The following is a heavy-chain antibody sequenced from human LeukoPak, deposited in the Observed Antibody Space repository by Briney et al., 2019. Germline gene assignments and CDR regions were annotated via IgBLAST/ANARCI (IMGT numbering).Heavy chain of an antibody. CDR2: ISYDGSNK. CDR1: KFTFSHYG. V-gene: IGHV3-30*03. CDR3: ARDAEDYYYGMDV. J-gene: IGHJ6*02. Sequence: GGSLRLSCTASKFTFSHYGMQWVRQAPGKGLEWVAVISYDGSNKYYADSVKGRFTISRDNSKNTLYLQMNSLRAEDTAVYYCARDAEDYYYGMDVWGQGTTVTVSS.